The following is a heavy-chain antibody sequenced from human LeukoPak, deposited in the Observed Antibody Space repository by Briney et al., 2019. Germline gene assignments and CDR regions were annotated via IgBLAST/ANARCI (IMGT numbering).Heavy chain of an antibody. CDR1: GFTFSSYA. J-gene: IGHJ4*02. CDR2: IGGDGRAT. Sequence: GGSLRLSCAASGFTFSSYAMNWARQAPGKGLVWVSTIGGDGRATHYADSVKGRFTISRANSKNTLFLQMNSLRAEDTAVYYCAKSGSRDWDYFDYWGQGTLVTASS. D-gene: IGHD6-19*01. CDR3: AKSGSRDWDYFDY. V-gene: IGHV3-23*01.